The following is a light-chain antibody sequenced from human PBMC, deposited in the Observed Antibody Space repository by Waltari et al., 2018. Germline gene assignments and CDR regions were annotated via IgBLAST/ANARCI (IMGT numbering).Light chain of an antibody. CDR3: QQYKSWPFT. J-gene: IGKJ3*01. V-gene: IGKV3-15*01. Sequence: EIVMTQSPATLSVSPGERVTLSCRAIQSVSSNLACYQQKPGQAPMRLIYSASTRATGIPARFSGSGSATEFTLTINSLQSEDFAVYYCQQYKSWPFTFGPGTKVDI. CDR1: QSVSSN. CDR2: SAS.